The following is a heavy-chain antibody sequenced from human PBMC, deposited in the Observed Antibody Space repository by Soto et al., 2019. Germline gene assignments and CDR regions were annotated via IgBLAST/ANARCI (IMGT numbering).Heavy chain of an antibody. CDR1: GGSISSYY. V-gene: IGHV4-59*01. D-gene: IGHD5-12*01. Sequence: SETLSLTCTVSGGSISSYYWSWIRQPPGKGLEWIGYIYYSGSTNYNPSLKSRVTISVDTSKNQFSLKLSSVTAADTAVYYCARGRTTTVFIDYWGQGTLVTVSS. CDR3: ARGRTTTVFIDY. J-gene: IGHJ4*02. CDR2: IYYSGST.